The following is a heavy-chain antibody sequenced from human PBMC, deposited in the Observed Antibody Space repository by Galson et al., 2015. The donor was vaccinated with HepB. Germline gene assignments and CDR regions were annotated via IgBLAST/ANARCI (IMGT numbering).Heavy chain of an antibody. CDR1: GFTFSTLW. CDR3: ALYGGGAFDI. D-gene: IGHD2-2*02. J-gene: IGHJ3*02. CDR2: IKQDGSGQ. V-gene: IGHV3-7*03. Sequence: SLRLSCAGSGFTFSTLWMSWVRQAPGKGLEWVANIKQDGSGQYYVDSVKGRFTISRDNAKNSLYLQMISLRAEDTAMYYCALYGGGAFDIWGQGTLVTVSS.